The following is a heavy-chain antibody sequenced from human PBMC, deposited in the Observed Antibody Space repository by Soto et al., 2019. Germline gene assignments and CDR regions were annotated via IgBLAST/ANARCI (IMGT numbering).Heavy chain of an antibody. CDR1: GGTFSSYA. Sequence: QVQLVQSGAEVKKPGSSVKVSCKASGGTFSSYAISWVRQAPGQGLEWMGGIIPIFGTANYAQKCQGRVTITADESTSTAYMELSSLRSEDTAVYYCARAPAARPRRPYYFDYWGQGTLVTVSS. V-gene: IGHV1-69*01. J-gene: IGHJ4*02. CDR2: IIPIFGTA. D-gene: IGHD6-6*01. CDR3: ARAPAARPRRPYYFDY.